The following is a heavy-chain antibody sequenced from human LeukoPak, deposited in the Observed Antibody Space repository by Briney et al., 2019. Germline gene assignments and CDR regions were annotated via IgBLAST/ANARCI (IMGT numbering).Heavy chain of an antibody. D-gene: IGHD6-19*01. J-gene: IGHJ4*02. CDR3: TRQRRSSGWPNDY. CDR2: IYPGDSDT. V-gene: IGHV5-51*01. CDR1: GYSFTTYW. Sequence: GVSLKISCQGSGYSFTTYWIAWVRQMPGKGLECMGIIYPGDSDTRYSPSFQGHVTITADKSISTAYLQWSSLRASDNAMYYCTRQRRSSGWPNDYWGQGTLVTVSS.